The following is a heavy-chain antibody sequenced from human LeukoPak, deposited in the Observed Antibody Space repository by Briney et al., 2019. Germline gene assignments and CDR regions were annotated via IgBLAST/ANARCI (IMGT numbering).Heavy chain of an antibody. Sequence: GGSLRLSCAASGFTFRNSYMSWVRQAPGKGLEWVAYMNHDGSDQSHVDSVRGRFTISRDNAKNSLYLQMNSLRVEDTVVYYCARAAVYCSSSTCRTNFDSWGQGSLVTVSS. CDR2: MNHDGSDQ. V-gene: IGHV3-7*01. CDR3: ARAAVYCSSSTCRTNFDS. CDR1: GFTFRNSY. J-gene: IGHJ4*02. D-gene: IGHD2-2*01.